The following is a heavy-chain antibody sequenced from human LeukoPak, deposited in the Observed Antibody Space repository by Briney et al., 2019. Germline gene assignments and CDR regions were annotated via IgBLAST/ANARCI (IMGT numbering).Heavy chain of an antibody. CDR1: GGSISSSSYY. CDR2: IYYSGST. J-gene: IGHJ5*02. Sequence: SETLSLTCTVSGGSISSSSYYWGWIRQPPGKGLEWIGSIYYSGSTYYNPSLKSRVTISVDTSKNQFSLKLSSVTAADTAVYYCARQWGGTYYDFWSGYYTNWFDPWGQGTLVTVSS. V-gene: IGHV4-39*01. D-gene: IGHD3-3*01. CDR3: ARQWGGTYYDFWSGYYTNWFDP.